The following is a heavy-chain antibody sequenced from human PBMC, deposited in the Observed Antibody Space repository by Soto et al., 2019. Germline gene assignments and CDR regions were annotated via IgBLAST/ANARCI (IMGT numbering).Heavy chain of an antibody. V-gene: IGHV4-31*03. D-gene: IGHD2-15*01. J-gene: IGHJ6*02. Sequence: PSETLSLTCTVSGGSISSGGYYWSWIRQHPGKGLEWIGYIYHSGSTNYNPSLKSRVTISVDKSKNQFSLKLSSVTAADTAVYYCARDLVVVVAATAPLGMDVWGQGTTVTVSS. CDR1: GGSISSGGYY. CDR3: ARDLVVVVAATAPLGMDV. CDR2: IYHSGST.